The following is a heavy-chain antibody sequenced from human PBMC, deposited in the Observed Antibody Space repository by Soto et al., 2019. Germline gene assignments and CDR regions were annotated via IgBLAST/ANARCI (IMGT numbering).Heavy chain of an antibody. V-gene: IGHV3-30-3*01. CDR2: ISYDGVNE. CDR3: ARDRVYYGSGKACWFDP. Sequence: QVQVVETGGGVVQPGRSLRLSCAASGFTSSNYAMHWVRQAPGKGLEWVAVISYDGVNEYYAESVRGRFTISRDNSKNTVHLQMNSLRTEDTAIYYCARDRVYYGSGKACWFDPWGQGTLVNVSA. D-gene: IGHD3-10*01. CDR1: GFTSSNYA. J-gene: IGHJ5*02.